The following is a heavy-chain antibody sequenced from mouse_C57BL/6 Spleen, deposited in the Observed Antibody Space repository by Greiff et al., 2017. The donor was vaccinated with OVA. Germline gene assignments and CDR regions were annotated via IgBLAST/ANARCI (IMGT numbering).Heavy chain of an antibody. Sequence: QVQLQQPGAELVKPGASVKLSCKASGYTFTSYWMHWVKQRPGRGLEWIGRIDPNRGGTKYNEKFKSKATLTVDKPSSTAYMQLRSLTSEDSAVYYGARDSFGGSSLDYWGQGTTLTVAS. CDR3: ARDSFGGSSLDY. V-gene: IGHV1-72*01. J-gene: IGHJ2*01. CDR2: IDPNRGGT. D-gene: IGHD1-1*01. CDR1: GYTFTSYW.